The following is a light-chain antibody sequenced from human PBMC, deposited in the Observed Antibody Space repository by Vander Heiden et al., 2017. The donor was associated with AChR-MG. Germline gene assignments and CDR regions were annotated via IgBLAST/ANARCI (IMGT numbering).Light chain of an antibody. CDR2: GVS. CDR1: QSVSSNY. J-gene: IGKJ1*01. V-gene: IGKV3-20*01. CDR3: QQYCSSPPMT. Sequence: EIVLTQSPGTLSLSPGERATLSCRASQSVSSNYLDWYQQKPGQAPRLLMYGVSSRPIGIPDRFSGSGSGTDFTLTISRLEPEDFAVYYCQQYCSSPPMTFGQGTKVEIK.